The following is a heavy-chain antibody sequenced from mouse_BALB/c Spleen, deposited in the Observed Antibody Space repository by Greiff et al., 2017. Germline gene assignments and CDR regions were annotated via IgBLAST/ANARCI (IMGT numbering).Heavy chain of an antibody. CDR2: IDPENGNT. CDR3: ATMITTFAY. V-gene: IGHV14-1*02. CDR1: GFNIKDYY. J-gene: IGHJ3*01. D-gene: IGHD2-4*01. Sequence: EVKLQQSGAELVRPGALVKLSCKASGFNIKDYYMHWVKQRPEQGLEWIGWIDPENGNTIYDPKFQGKASITADTSSNTAYLQLSSLTSEDTAVYYCATMITTFAYWGQGTLVTVSA.